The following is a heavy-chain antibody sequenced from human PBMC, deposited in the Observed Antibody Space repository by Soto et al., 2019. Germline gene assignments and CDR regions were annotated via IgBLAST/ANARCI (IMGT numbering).Heavy chain of an antibody. CDR3: ARDKGSKAWYYFFDF. J-gene: IGHJ4*02. Sequence: ASVKVSCKASGYTFTSYGIACVLQSPLQWLDWLGWISAYNGNTNYAQKFQGRVTMTTETSTNTAYMEVRSLRSDDTAVYYCARDKGSKAWYYFFDFWGQGTLVTVSS. CDR1: GYTFTSYG. CDR2: ISAYNGNT. D-gene: IGHD1-26*01. V-gene: IGHV1-18*01.